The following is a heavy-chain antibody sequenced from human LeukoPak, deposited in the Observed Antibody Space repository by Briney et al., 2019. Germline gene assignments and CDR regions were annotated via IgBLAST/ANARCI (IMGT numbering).Heavy chain of an antibody. CDR1: GGSISSSSYY. CDR3: ARLEAVAGILDY. J-gene: IGHJ4*02. CDR2: IYYSGST. V-gene: IGHV4-39*01. Sequence: SETLSLTCTVSGGSISSSSYYWGWIRQPPGKGLEWIGSIYYSGSTYYNPSLKSRVTISVDTSKNQFSLKLSSVTAAATAVYYCARLEAVAGILDYWGQGTLVTVSS. D-gene: IGHD6-19*01.